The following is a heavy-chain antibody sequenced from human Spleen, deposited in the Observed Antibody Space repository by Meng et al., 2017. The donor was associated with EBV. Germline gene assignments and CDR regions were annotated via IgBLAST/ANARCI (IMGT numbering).Heavy chain of an antibody. CDR1: GGIFNSDA. Sequence: VQRVRSGAGVGKPGSSGKVSCKTSGGIFNSDAISWVRQAPGQGLEWLGGLIPMFGAPNYAQRFQDRVTIIADASTSTHYMELSSLRFEDTALYYCASESGRGYTPDYWGQGTLVTVSS. CDR2: LIPMFGAP. CDR3: ASESGRGYTPDY. V-gene: IGHV1-69*01. J-gene: IGHJ4*02. D-gene: IGHD3-10*01.